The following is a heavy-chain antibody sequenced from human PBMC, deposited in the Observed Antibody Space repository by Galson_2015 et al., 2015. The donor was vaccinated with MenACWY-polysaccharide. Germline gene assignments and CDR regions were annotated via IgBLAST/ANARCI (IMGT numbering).Heavy chain of an antibody. CDR3: ARDGGRTIGTTQRGY. J-gene: IGHJ4*02. Sequence: SLRLSCAASGFTFNDFWLSWVRQAPGKGLEWVANINQYGSEKYYVDSVKGRFTISRDNAKNSLYLQMNSLRAEDTAVYYYARDGGRTIGTTQRGYWGQGTLVTVSS. D-gene: IGHD1-1*01. V-gene: IGHV3-7*01. CDR2: INQYGSEK. CDR1: GFTFNDFW.